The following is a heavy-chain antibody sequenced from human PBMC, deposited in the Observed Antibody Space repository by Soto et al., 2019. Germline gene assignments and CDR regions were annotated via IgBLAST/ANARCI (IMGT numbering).Heavy chain of an antibody. CDR1: GYTFTNYG. CDR3: ARGPTQATTGGMDV. D-gene: IGHD1-1*01. V-gene: IGHV1-18*01. J-gene: IGHJ6*02. Sequence: QVQLVQSGAEVKKPGASVKVSRKASGYTFTNYGVSWVRQAPGQGLEWMGWISGYNGNTNYAQKLKGRVTMTTDTSESTAYMEPRSLRSDDTAVYYCARGPTQATTGGMDVWGQGTTVTVSS. CDR2: ISGYNGNT.